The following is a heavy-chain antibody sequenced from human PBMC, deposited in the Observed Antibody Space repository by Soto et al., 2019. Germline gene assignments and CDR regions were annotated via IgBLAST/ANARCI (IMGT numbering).Heavy chain of an antibody. CDR2: INHSGST. CDR3: ARAGRWLRLRSNFDY. D-gene: IGHD5-12*01. V-gene: IGHV4-34*01. Sequence: PSETLSLTCAVYGGSFSGYYWSWIRQPPGKGLEWIGEINHSGSTNYNPSLKSRVTISVDTSKNQFSLKLSSVTAADTAVYYCARAGRWLRLRSNFDYWGQGTLVTVYS. J-gene: IGHJ4*02. CDR1: GGSFSGYY.